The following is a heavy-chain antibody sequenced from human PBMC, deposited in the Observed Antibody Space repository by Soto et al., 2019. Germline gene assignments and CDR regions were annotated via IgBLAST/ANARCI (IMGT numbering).Heavy chain of an antibody. D-gene: IGHD4-17*01. CDR3: ASSKYGDYARYYSYYGMDV. CDR2: IYPGDSDT. Sequence: GESLKISCKGSGYSFTSYWIGWVRQMPGKGLEWMGIIYPGDSDTRYSPSFQGQVTISADKSISTAYLQWSSLKASDTAMYYCASSKYGDYARYYSYYGMDVWGQGTTVTVSS. CDR1: GYSFTSYW. V-gene: IGHV5-51*01. J-gene: IGHJ6*02.